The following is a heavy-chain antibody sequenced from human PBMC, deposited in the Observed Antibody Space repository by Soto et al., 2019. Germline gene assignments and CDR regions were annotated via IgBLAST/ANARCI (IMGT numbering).Heavy chain of an antibody. D-gene: IGHD2-2*01. V-gene: IGHV3-49*04. CDR2: IRSKAYGGTT. J-gene: IGHJ6*02. Sequence: GGSLRLSCTASGFTFGDYAMSWVRQAPGKGLEWVGFIRSKAYGGTTEYAASVKGRFTISRDDSKSIAYLQMNSLKTEDTAVYYCTRDLVVVPAAAIIHYYGMDVWGQGTTVTVSS. CDR3: TRDLVVVPAAAIIHYYGMDV. CDR1: GFTFGDYA.